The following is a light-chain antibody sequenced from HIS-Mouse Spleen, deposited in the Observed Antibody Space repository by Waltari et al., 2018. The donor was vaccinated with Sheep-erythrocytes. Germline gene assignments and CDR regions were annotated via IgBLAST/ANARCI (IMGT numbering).Light chain of an antibody. J-gene: IGLJ1*01. Sequence: QSALTQPRSVSGSPGQSVPISCTGTSSDVGGYNYVSWYQQPPGKAPKLMIYDVSKRPSGVPDRFSGSKSGNTASLTISGLQAEDEADYYCCSYAGSYNHVFATGTKVTVL. CDR1: SSDVGGYNY. V-gene: IGLV2-11*01. CDR3: CSYAGSYNHV. CDR2: DVS.